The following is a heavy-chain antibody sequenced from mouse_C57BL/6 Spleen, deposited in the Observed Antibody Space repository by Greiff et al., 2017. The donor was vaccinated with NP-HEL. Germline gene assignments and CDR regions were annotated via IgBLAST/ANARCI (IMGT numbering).Heavy chain of an antibody. CDR1: GFTFSSYA. D-gene: IGHD1-1*01. CDR2: ISDGGSYT. J-gene: IGHJ3*01. CDR3: ARGRNYGSSYDWFAY. Sequence: DVKLVESGGGLVKPGGSLKLSCAASGFTFSSYAMSWVRQTPEKRLEWVATISDGGSYTYYPDNVKGRFTISRDNAKNNLYLQMSHLKSEDTAMYYCARGRNYGSSYDWFAYWGQGTLVTVSA. V-gene: IGHV5-4*03.